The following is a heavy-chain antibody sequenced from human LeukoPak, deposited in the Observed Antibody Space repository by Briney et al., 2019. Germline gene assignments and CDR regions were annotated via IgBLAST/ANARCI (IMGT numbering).Heavy chain of an antibody. D-gene: IGHD3-10*01. CDR3: ATSPSQFDFDY. Sequence: GASVKVSCKSSGATFYSYAVSWVRQAPGQGLEWMGRVIPVLHIASYAQKFQGRVTISADKSASTVYMELSSLRSEDTAVYYCATSPSQFDFDYRGQGTLVTVSS. CDR1: GATFYSYA. CDR2: VIPVLHIA. V-gene: IGHV1-69*04. J-gene: IGHJ4*02.